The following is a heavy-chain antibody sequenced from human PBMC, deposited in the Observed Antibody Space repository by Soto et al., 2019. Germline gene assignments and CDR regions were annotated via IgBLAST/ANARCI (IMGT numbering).Heavy chain of an antibody. Sequence: SVKVSCKASGGTFSSYAISWVRQAPGQGLEWMGGIIPIFGTANYAQKFQGRVTITADESTSTAYMELSSLRSEDTAVYYCARRPITGTTDYYYYGMDVWGQGTTVTVSS. D-gene: IGHD1-7*01. CDR2: IIPIFGTA. V-gene: IGHV1-69*13. J-gene: IGHJ6*02. CDR3: ARRPITGTTDYYYYGMDV. CDR1: GGTFSSYA.